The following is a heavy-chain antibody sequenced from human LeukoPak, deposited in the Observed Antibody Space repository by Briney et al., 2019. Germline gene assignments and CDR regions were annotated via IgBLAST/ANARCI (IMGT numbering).Heavy chain of an antibody. V-gene: IGHV4-4*07. D-gene: IGHD5-12*01. J-gene: IGHJ6*03. CDR2: IHSSGST. CDR3: ARDGSDYADYYYYYYMDV. CDR1: GGSISSYY. Sequence: PSETLSLTCTVSGGSISSYYGSWIRQPAGKGLEWIGRIHSSGSTNYNPSLKRRLTMSVDTSKNQFSLKLSSVTAADTAVYYCARDGSDYADYYYYYYMDVWGKGTTVTVSS.